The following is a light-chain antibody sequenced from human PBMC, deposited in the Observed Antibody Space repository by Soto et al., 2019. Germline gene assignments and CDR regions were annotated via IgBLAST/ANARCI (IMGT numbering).Light chain of an antibody. Sequence: EIVMTQSPATLSVSPGERATLSCRASQSVSSNLAWYQQKPGQAPRLLIYGASTRATGIPARFSGSGSGTEFTLTISSLQSEDSAVYYCQQYNNWPPPTFGQGTKLEIK. CDR2: GAS. J-gene: IGKJ1*01. V-gene: IGKV3-15*01. CDR3: QQYNNWPPPT. CDR1: QSVSSN.